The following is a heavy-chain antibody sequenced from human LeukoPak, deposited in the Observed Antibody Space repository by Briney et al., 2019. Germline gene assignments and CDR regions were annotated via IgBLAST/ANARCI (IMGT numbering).Heavy chain of an antibody. CDR3: ARVARWNWFDP. CDR2: IRPSGDNT. V-gene: IGHV3-23*01. J-gene: IGHJ5*02. CDR1: VFTFSSDD. D-gene: IGHD4-23*01. Sequence: PGGALRLSCAASVFTFSSDDMTWVRQAPGRGLEWVSSIRPSGDNTYYGDAVKRRFTISRDNSKNTGYLQMNNRRVDHTPVYDCARVARWNWFDPWGQGPLVAASS.